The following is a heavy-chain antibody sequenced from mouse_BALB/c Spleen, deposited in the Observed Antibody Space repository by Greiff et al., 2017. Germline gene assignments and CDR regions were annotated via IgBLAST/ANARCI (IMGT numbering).Heavy chain of an antibody. CDR3: ARHEKGDYRYDVDYYAMDY. V-gene: IGHV5-9-3*01. J-gene: IGHJ4*01. Sequence: EVKLMESGGGLVKPGGSLKLSCAASGFTFSSYAMSWVRQTPEKRLEWVATISSGGSYTYYPDSVKGRFTISRDNAKNTLYLQMSSLRSEDTAMYYCARHEKGDYRYDVDYYAMDYWGQGTSVTVSS. CDR2: ISSGGSYT. D-gene: IGHD2-14*01. CDR1: GFTFSSYA.